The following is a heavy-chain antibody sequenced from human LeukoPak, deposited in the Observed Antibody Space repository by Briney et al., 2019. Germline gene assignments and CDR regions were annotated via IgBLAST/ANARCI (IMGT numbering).Heavy chain of an antibody. V-gene: IGHV3-7*01. CDR2: IKPDGSDQ. CDR3: ARDYADY. CDR1: GFTFSHYW. D-gene: IGHD4-17*01. J-gene: IGHJ4*02. Sequence: GGSLGLSCAASGFTFSHYWMTWVRQAPGKGLEWVANIKPDGSDQYYVDSVKGRFTISRDNAKNSLYLHMNSLRGEDTAVYYCARDYADYWGQGTLVTVSS.